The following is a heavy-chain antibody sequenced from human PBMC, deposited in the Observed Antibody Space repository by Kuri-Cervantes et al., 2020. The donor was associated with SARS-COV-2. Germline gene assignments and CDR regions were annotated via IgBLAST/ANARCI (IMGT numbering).Heavy chain of an antibody. CDR3: ATTPIDYGDYQRYFDF. CDR2: MNPNSGNT. V-gene: IGHV1-8*03. J-gene: IGHJ2*01. Sequence: AAVQVSCKASTYTFTTYDINWVRQATGQGREWMGWMNPNSGNTGYAQKFQGRVTITRNTSISTAYMELSSLRSEDTAVYYCATTPIDYGDYQRYFDFWGRGTLVTVSS. CDR1: TYTFTTYD. D-gene: IGHD4-17*01.